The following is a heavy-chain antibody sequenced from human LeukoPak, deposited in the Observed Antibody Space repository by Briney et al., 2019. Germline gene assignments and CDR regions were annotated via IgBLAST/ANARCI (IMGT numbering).Heavy chain of an antibody. CDR3: AKDLSLVRFGEFEYYFDY. CDR1: GFTFSSYA. Sequence: GRSLRLSCAASGFTFSSYAMSWVRQAPGKGLEWVSAISGSGGSTYYADSVKGRFTISRDNSKNTLYLQMNSLRAEDTAVYYCAKDLSLVRFGEFEYYFDYWGQGTLVTVSS. CDR2: ISGSGGST. D-gene: IGHD3-10*01. J-gene: IGHJ4*02. V-gene: IGHV3-23*01.